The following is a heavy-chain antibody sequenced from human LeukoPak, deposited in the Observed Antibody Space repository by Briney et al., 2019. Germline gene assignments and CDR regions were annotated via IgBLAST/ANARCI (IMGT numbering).Heavy chain of an antibody. CDR2: IYHSKNT. V-gene: IGHV4-39*01. D-gene: IGHD5-18*01. J-gene: IGHJ4*02. CDR3: VSPRGFSYGYFDY. Sequence: KPSETLSLTCTVSGGSISSSSAYWGWIRQPPGKGLEWIGSIYHSKNTYYNPSLKSRVTISADTSKNQFSLALGSVSATDTAVYYCVSPRGFSYGYFDYWGQGTLVTVSS. CDR1: GGSISSSSAY.